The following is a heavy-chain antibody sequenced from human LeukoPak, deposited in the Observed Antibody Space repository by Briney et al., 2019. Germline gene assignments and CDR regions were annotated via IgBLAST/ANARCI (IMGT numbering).Heavy chain of an antibody. Sequence: KPSETLSLTCAVYGGSFSGYYWSWIRQPPGKGLEWIGEINHSGSTNYNPSLKSRVTISVDTSKNQFSLKLSSVTAADTAVYYCARIEYSSLSRGVRDYYYYMDVWGKGTTVTVSS. CDR1: GGSFSGYY. CDR2: INHSGST. D-gene: IGHD6-6*01. CDR3: ARIEYSSLSRGVRDYYYYMDV. V-gene: IGHV4-34*01. J-gene: IGHJ6*03.